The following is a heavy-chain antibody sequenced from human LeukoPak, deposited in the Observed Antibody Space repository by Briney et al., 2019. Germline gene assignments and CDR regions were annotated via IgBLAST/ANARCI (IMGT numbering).Heavy chain of an antibody. Sequence: GGSLRLSRAASGFTFSSYWMSWVRQAPGKGLEWVANIKQDGGEKNYVDSVKGRFTISRDNAKTSLYLQMNSLRAEDTAVYYCARLLWPEDYWGQGTLVTVSS. V-gene: IGHV3-7*01. D-gene: IGHD2-2*01. CDR1: GFTFSSYW. CDR3: ARLLWPEDY. J-gene: IGHJ4*02. CDR2: IKQDGGEK.